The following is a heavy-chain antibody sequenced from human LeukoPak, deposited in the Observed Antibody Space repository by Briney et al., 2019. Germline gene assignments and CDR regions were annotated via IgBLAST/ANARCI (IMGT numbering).Heavy chain of an antibody. V-gene: IGHV3-7*01. CDR3: ARGPGTYYGMDV. CDR2: ISQDGSGK. Sequence: GGSLRLSCGASGFTFSNYWMSWVRQAPGKGLEWVINISQDGSGKNYADSVEGRFTISRDNAKNSLYLQMNSLRGEDTGVYYCARGPGTYYGMDVWGQGATVTVSS. CDR1: GFTFSNYW. J-gene: IGHJ6*01. D-gene: IGHD1-7*01.